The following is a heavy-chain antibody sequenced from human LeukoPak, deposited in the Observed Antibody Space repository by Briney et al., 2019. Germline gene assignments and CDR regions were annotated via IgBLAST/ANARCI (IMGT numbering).Heavy chain of an antibody. J-gene: IGHJ4*02. CDR1: GYTFTGYY. D-gene: IGHD1-1*01. CDR2: ISKSGAT. V-gene: IGHV1-2*02. CDR3: AREGSWNGDY. Sequence: ASVKVSCKASGYTFTGYYMHWVRQAPGQGPEWMGWISKSGATNYAQNFRGRVTVTRDTSISTAYMELSSLRSDDTAVYYCAREGSWNGDYRGQGTLVTVSS.